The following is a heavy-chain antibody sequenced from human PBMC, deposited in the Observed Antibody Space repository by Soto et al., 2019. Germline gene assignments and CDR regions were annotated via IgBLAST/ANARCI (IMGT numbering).Heavy chain of an antibody. J-gene: IGHJ6*04. CDR3: ARDPSYYGMDV. CDR1: GYTFTSYA. Sequence: ASVKVSCKASGYTFTSYAMHWVRQAPGQRLEWMGWINAGNGNTKYSQKFQGRVTITRDTSASTAYMELSSLRSGDTAVYYCARDPSYYGMDVWGKGTTVTVSS. V-gene: IGHV1-3*01. CDR2: INAGNGNT.